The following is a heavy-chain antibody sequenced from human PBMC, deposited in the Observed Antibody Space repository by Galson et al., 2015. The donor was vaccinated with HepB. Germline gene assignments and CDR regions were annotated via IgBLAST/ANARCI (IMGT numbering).Heavy chain of an antibody. J-gene: IGHJ4*02. D-gene: IGHD2-21*02. CDR1: GFTFSDYA. CDR2: ISSDGNNK. Sequence: SLRLSCAASGFTFSDYAMTWVRQVPGKGLEWVALISSDGNNKYYRESVKGRFTISRDNSENTVFLQMNSLRVEETAVYYCVRDDFKDPSLFDFWGQGTLVTVSS. CDR3: VRDDFKDPSLFDF. V-gene: IGHV3-30-3*01.